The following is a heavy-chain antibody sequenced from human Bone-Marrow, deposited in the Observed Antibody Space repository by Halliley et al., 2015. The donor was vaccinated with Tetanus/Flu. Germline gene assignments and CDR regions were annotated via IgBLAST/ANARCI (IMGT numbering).Heavy chain of an antibody. Sequence: EWIGTFDYSGKTYYSPSLKSRVPISVDTSNSQLSLRLNSMTAAETAVYYCARRQEWDNSAFDIWGLGTMVTVSS. V-gene: IGHV4-39*01. D-gene: IGHD1-26*01. CDR3: ARRQEWDNSAFDI. CDR2: FDYSGKT. J-gene: IGHJ3*02.